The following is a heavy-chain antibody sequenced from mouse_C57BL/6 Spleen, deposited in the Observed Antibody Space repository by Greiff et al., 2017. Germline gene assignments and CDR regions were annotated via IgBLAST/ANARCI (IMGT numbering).Heavy chain of an antibody. Sequence: VKLMESGAELVKPGASVKISCKASGYAFSSYWMNWVKQRPGKGLEWIGQIYPGDGDTNYNGKFKGKATLTADKSSSTAYMQLSSLTSEDSAVYFCARSVYDYDGYFDYWGQGTTLTVSS. V-gene: IGHV1-80*01. J-gene: IGHJ2*01. CDR2: IYPGDGDT. D-gene: IGHD2-4*01. CDR3: ARSVYDYDGYFDY. CDR1: GYAFSSYW.